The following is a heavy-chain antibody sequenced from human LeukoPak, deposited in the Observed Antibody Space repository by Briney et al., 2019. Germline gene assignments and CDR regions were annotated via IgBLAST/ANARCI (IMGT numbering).Heavy chain of an antibody. CDR2: ISGSATGT. CDR3: AKAEVGPLDY. CDR1: GFTFSSYV. Sequence: GGSLRLSCTASGFTFSSYVMSWVRLAPGKGLEWVSAISGSATGTFYADSVKGRLTISRDNSKNTLYLQMNSLRVEDTALYYCAKAEVGPLDYWGQGTLVTVSS. V-gene: IGHV3-23*01. J-gene: IGHJ4*02. D-gene: IGHD1-26*01.